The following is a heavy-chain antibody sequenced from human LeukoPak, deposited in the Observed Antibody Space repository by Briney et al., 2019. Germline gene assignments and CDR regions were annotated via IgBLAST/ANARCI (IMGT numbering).Heavy chain of an antibody. CDR2: VSHSGST. J-gene: IGHJ4*02. CDR3: ARERIERYTYASSDFDY. Sequence: SETLSLTCTVSGDSISSGDYYWGWIPQPPGKGLEWIASVSHSGSTYYNPSLKSRVTISVDTSKNQFSLKVTSVTAADTALYYCARERIERYTYASSDFDYWGRGTLVTVSS. CDR1: GDSISSGDYY. D-gene: IGHD5-18*01. V-gene: IGHV4-38-2*02.